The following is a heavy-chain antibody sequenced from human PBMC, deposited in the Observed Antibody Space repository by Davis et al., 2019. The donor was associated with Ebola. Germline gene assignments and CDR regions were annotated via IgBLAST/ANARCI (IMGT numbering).Heavy chain of an antibody. J-gene: IGHJ4*02. CDR3: ARGAKNYGTSDY. Sequence: PGGSLRLSCAASGFTFSDYYMSWVRQAPGKGLEWVANIKQDGSEKYYVDSVKGRFTISRDNAKNSLYLQMNSLRAEDTAVYYCARGAKNYGTSDYWGQGTLVTVSS. D-gene: IGHD3-10*01. V-gene: IGHV3-7*01. CDR2: IKQDGSEK. CDR1: GFTFSDYY.